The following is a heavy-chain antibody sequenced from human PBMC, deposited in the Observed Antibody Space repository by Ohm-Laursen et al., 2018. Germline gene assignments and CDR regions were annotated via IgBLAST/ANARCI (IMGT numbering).Heavy chain of an antibody. D-gene: IGHD3-9*01. J-gene: IGHJ3*02. CDR2: IYTSGNT. CDR1: GGSISNYY. Sequence: SDTLSLTCSVSGGSISNYYWSWIRQPAGKGLEWIGRIYTSGNTNYNPSLKSRVTMSVDTSKNQFSLKLSSVTAVDTAVYYCVTILTGTWYAFDIWGQGTMVTVSS. CDR3: VTILTGTWYAFDI. V-gene: IGHV4-4*07.